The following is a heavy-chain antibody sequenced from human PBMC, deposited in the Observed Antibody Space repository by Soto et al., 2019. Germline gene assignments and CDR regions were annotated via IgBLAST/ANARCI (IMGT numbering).Heavy chain of an antibody. J-gene: IGHJ5*02. Sequence: GGSLRLSCAASGFTFSSYAMSWVRQAPGKGLEWVSAISGSGGSKYYADSVKGRFTISRDNSKNTLYRQMNSLRAEDTAVYYCAKDSYASVYDFWSGFLSPWFDPWGQGTLVTVSS. D-gene: IGHD3-3*01. CDR2: ISGSGGSK. V-gene: IGHV3-23*01. CDR3: AKDSYASVYDFWSGFLSPWFDP. CDR1: GFTFSSYA.